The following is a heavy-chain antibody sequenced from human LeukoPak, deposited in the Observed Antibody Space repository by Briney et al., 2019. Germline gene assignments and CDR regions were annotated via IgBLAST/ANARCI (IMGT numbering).Heavy chain of an antibody. Sequence: GGSLRLSCAASGFTFSSYGMHWVRQAPGKGLEWVAVIWYDGNNKYYADSVKGRFTVSRDNSKNTLYLQVNSLRAEDTAVYYCAKDVAHSYGLSYFYYGMDVWGQGATVTVSS. J-gene: IGHJ6*02. D-gene: IGHD5-18*01. CDR3: AKDVAHSYGLSYFYYGMDV. V-gene: IGHV3-30*02. CDR2: IWYDGNNK. CDR1: GFTFSSYG.